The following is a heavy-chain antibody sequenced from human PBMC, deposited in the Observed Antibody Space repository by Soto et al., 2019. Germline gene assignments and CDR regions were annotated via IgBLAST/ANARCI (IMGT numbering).Heavy chain of an antibody. D-gene: IGHD3-3*01. CDR1: GFTFSSYA. Sequence: VGSLRLSGAASGFTFSSYAMSWVRQAPGKGLEWVSAISGSGGSTYYADSVKGRFTISRDNSKNTLYLQMNSLRAEDTAVYYCAKTAEFDFWSGPHFAPRSWPFDYWGQGTLVTVSS. CDR3: AKTAEFDFWSGPHFAPRSWPFDY. CDR2: ISGSGGST. V-gene: IGHV3-23*01. J-gene: IGHJ4*02.